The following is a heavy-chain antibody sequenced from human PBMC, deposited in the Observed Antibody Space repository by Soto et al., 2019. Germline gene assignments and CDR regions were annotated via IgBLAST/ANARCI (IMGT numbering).Heavy chain of an antibody. CDR1: GFTFSSYG. D-gene: IGHD6-19*01. CDR3: ARESRQWLVPDAFHI. Sequence: RSLRLSCAASGFTFSSYGMHWVRQAPGKGLEWVAVIWYDGSNKYYADSVKGRFTISRDNSKNTLYLQMNRLRAEDTAVYCCARESRQWLVPDAFHIWGQGTMVTVSS. V-gene: IGHV3-33*01. J-gene: IGHJ3*02. CDR2: IWYDGSNK.